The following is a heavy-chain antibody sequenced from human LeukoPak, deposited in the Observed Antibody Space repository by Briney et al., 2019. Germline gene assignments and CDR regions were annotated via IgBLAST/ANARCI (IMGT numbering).Heavy chain of an antibody. CDR3: ASRSPGYSSSWYDLMAY. Sequence: SVKVSCKASGGTFISYAISWVRQAPGQGLEWMGGIIPIFGTANYAQKFQGRVTITADESTSTAYMELSSLRSEDTAVYYCASRSPGYSSSWYDLMAYWGQGTLVTVSS. CDR2: IIPIFGTA. CDR1: GGTFISYA. D-gene: IGHD6-13*01. V-gene: IGHV1-69*01. J-gene: IGHJ4*02.